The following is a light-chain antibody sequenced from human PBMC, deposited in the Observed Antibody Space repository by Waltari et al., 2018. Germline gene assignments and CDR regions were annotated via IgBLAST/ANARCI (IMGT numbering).Light chain of an antibody. CDR2: GAS. J-gene: IGKJ1*01. Sequence: EIVMTQSPATLPVSPGERATLSCRASRGVSSTLAWYQQNPGQAPRLLIYGASTRATGIPARFSGSGSGTEFTLTISSLQSEDFAVYYCQQYNNWPPKFGQGTKVEIK. CDR3: QQYNNWPPK. V-gene: IGKV3-15*01. CDR1: RGVSST.